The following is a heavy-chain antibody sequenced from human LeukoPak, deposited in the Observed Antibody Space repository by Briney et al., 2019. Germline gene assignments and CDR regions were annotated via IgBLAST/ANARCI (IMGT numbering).Heavy chain of an antibody. J-gene: IGHJ6*03. V-gene: IGHV4-34*01. CDR1: GGSFSGYY. D-gene: IGHD4-17*01. CDR2: INHSGIA. CDR3: VAGRVSRPTLPTSYYYMDA. Sequence: PSETLSLTCAVYGGSFSGYYWSWVRQPPGKGLEWIVEINHSGIANYNPSLKSRVTISLDTSKNQFSLKLSSVTAAVTAGYYCVAGRVSRPTLPTSYYYMDAWGKGTTVTVSS.